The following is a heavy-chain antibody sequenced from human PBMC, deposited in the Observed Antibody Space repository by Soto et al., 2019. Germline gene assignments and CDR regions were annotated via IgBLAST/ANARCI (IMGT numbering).Heavy chain of an antibody. J-gene: IGHJ4*02. CDR1: GGTFSSYA. CDR2: IIPIFGTA. V-gene: IGHV1-69*13. D-gene: IGHD2-15*01. Sequence: GASVKVSCKASGGTFSSYAISWVRQAPGQGLEWMGGIIPIFGTANYAQKFQGRVTITADESTSTAYMELSSLRSEDTAVYYCARDEYCSGGSCYLQFDYWGQGTLVTVSS. CDR3: ARDEYCSGGSCYLQFDY.